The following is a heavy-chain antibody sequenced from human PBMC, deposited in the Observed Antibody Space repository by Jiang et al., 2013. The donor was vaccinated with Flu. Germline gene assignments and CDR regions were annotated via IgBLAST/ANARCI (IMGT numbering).Heavy chain of an antibody. CDR3: ARDPYYYDSSGYYYGGSFDY. J-gene: IGHJ4*02. CDR1: GDSVSSNSAA. Sequence: SLTCAISGDSVSSNSAAWNWIRQSPSRGLEWLGRTYYRSKWYNDYAVSVKSRITINPDTSKNQFSLQLNSVTPEDTAVYYCARDPYYYDSSGYYYGGSFDYWGQGTLVTVSS. CDR2: TYYRSKWYN. D-gene: IGHD3-22*01. V-gene: IGHV6-1*01.